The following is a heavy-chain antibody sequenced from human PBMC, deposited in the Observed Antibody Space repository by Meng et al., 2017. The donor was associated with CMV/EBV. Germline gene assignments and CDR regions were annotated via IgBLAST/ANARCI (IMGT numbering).Heavy chain of an antibody. CDR1: GGSISSSSYH. V-gene: IGHV4-39*07. Sequence: SETLSLTCTVSGGSISSSSYHWGWIRQPPGKGLEWIGSIYYSGSTYYNPSLKSRVTISVDTSKNQFSLKLSSVTAADTAVYYCAISERAYYDILTGYYNVAFDIWGQGTMVTVSS. J-gene: IGHJ3*02. D-gene: IGHD3-9*01. CDR2: IYYSGST. CDR3: AISERAYYDILTGYYNVAFDI.